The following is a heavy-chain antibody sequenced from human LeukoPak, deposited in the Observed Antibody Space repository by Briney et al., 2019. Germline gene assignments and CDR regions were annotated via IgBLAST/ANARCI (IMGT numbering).Heavy chain of an antibody. CDR3: AKDIKIRYYYDSSGYPDAFDI. D-gene: IGHD3-22*01. CDR2: ISGSVGST. J-gene: IGHJ3*02. CDR1: GFTFSSYP. Sequence: GGSLRLSCAASGFTFSSYPMIWVPQAPGKGLEGVSAISGSVGSTYYADSVKGRFTISRDNSKNTLYLQMNSLRAEDTAVYYCAKDIKIRYYYDSSGYPDAFDIWGQGTMVTVSS. V-gene: IGHV3-23*01.